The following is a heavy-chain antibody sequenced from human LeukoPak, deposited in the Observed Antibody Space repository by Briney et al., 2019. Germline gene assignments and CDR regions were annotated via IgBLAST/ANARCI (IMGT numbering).Heavy chain of an antibody. CDR3: ARDKWELRIGLGYYYYGMDV. D-gene: IGHD1-26*01. Sequence: SQTLSLTCTVSGGSISSGGYSWSWIRQHPGKGLEWIGYIYYSGSTYYNPSLKSRITISVDTSKNQFSLKLSSVTAADTAVYYCARDKWELRIGLGYYYYGMDVWGQGTTVTVSS. CDR1: GGSISSGGYS. CDR2: IYYSGST. V-gene: IGHV4-31*03. J-gene: IGHJ6*02.